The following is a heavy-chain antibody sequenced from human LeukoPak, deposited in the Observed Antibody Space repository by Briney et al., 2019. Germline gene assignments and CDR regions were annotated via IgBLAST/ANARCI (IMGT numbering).Heavy chain of an antibody. J-gene: IGHJ4*02. CDR1: GGSISSYY. CDR2: IYYSGST. D-gene: IGHD3-10*01. V-gene: IGHV4-59*01. Sequence: SETLSLTCTVSGGSISSYYWSWIRQPPGKGLEWIGYIYYSGSTNYNPSFKSRVTISVDTSKNQSSLKLSSVTAADTAVYYCARAAERYHYGSGSYRQGPFDYWGQGTLVTVSS. CDR3: ARAAERYHYGSGSYRQGPFDY.